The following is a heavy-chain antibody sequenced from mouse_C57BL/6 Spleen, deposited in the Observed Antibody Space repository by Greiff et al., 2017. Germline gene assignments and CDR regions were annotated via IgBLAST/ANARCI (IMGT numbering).Heavy chain of an antibody. D-gene: IGHD2-3*01. CDR3: TGGVYFVFDY. CDR1: GFTFSNYW. CDR2: IRLKSDNYAT. Sequence: EVKLEESGGGLVQPGGSMKLSCVASGFTFSNYWMNWVRQSPEKGLEWVAQIRLKSDNYATHYAESVKGRFTISRDDSKSSVYLQMNNLRAEDTGIYYCTGGVYFVFDYWGQGTTLTVSS. J-gene: IGHJ2*01. V-gene: IGHV6-3*01.